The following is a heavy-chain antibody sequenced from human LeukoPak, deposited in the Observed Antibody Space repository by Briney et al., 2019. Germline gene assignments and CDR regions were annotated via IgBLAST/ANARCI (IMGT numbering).Heavy chain of an antibody. D-gene: IGHD4-23*01. J-gene: IGHJ3*02. Sequence: NPSETLSLTCAVSGGSISSYYWSWIRQPPGKGLEWIGYIYYSGSTNYNPSLKSRVTISVDTSKNQFSLKLSSVTAADTAVYYCARGVTVVTYAFDIWGQGTMVTVSS. CDR3: ARGVTVVTYAFDI. V-gene: IGHV4-59*01. CDR1: GGSISSYY. CDR2: IYYSGST.